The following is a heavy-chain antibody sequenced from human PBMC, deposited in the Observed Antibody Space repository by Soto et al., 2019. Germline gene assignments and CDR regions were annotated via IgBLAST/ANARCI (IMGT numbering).Heavy chain of an antibody. CDR1: GFTFSDYY. Sequence: GGSLRLSCAASGFTFSDYYMSWIRQAPGKGLEWVSYISSSSSYTNYADSVKGRFTISRDNAKNSLYLQMNSLRAEDTAVYYCARALDASSSWAHLNYDMDVWGQGTTVTVSS. J-gene: IGHJ6*02. CDR3: ARALDASSSWAHLNYDMDV. D-gene: IGHD6-13*01. CDR2: ISSSSSYT. V-gene: IGHV3-11*06.